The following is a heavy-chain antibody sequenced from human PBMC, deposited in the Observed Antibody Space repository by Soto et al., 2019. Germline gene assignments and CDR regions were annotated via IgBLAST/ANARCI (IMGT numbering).Heavy chain of an antibody. CDR3: ANSPVLGFGGLQTPDY. V-gene: IGHV3-30*18. CDR1: GFTFSSYG. CDR2: ISYDGSNK. J-gene: IGHJ4*02. Sequence: QVQLVESGGGVVQPGRSLRLSCAASGFTFSSYGMHWVRQAPGKGLEWVAVISYDGSNKYYADSVKGRFTISRDNSKNTLYLQMNSLRAEDTAVYYCANSPVLGFGGLQTPDYWGQGTLVTVSS. D-gene: IGHD3-16*01.